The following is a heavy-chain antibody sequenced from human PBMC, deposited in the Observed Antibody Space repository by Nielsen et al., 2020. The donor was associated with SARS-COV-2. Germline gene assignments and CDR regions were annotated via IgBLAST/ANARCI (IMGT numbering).Heavy chain of an antibody. V-gene: IGHV1-18*01. Sequence: ASVKVSCKASGGTFSSYAISWVRQAPGQGLEWMGWISAYNGNTNYAQKLQGRVTMTTDTSTSTAYMELRSLRSDDTAVYYCARQAAAGPFDYWGQGTLVTVSS. CDR1: GGTFSSYA. J-gene: IGHJ4*02. D-gene: IGHD6-13*01. CDR2: ISAYNGNT. CDR3: ARQAAAGPFDY.